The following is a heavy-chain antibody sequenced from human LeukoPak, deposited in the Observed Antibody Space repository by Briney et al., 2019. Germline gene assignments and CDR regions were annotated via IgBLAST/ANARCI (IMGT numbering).Heavy chain of an antibody. CDR2: ISFDGNYQ. CDR3: ARGTMLQLVPCLDH. V-gene: IGHV3-30*04. D-gene: IGHD6-13*01. CDR1: GFTFSSFA. J-gene: IGHJ4*02. Sequence: GRSLRLSCAASGFTFSSFAMHWVRQAPGKGLEWVAIISFDGNYQYYADSVQGRFSISRDNSKKTLSLQMNSLTTDDTARYYCARGTMLQLVPCLDHWGQGTLVTVSS.